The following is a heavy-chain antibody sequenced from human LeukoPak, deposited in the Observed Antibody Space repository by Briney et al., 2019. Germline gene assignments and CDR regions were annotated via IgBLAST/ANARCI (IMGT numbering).Heavy chain of an antibody. CDR2: IYHSGST. D-gene: IGHD1-26*01. CDR3: ARLELSGSYYFDY. Sequence: PSETLSLTCTVYGGSINNYHWSWIRQPPGKGLEWIGSIYHSGSTFDNPSLKSRVTISVDTSKNQFSLKLSSVTAADTAVYYCARLELSGSYYFDYWGQGTLVTVSS. J-gene: IGHJ4*02. V-gene: IGHV4-59*04. CDR1: GGSINNYH.